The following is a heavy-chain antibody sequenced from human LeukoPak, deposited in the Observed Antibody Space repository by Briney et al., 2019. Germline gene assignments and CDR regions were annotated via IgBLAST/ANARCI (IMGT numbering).Heavy chain of an antibody. J-gene: IGHJ4*02. CDR2: ISSSSSYI. Sequence: GSLRLSCAASGFTFSSYAMHWVRQAPGKGLEWVSSISSSSSYIYYADSVKGRFTISRDNAKNSLYLQMNSLRAEDTAVYYCARGGGYYDFWSGYYDFDYWGQGTLVTVSS. CDR1: GFTFSSYA. CDR3: ARGGGYYDFWSGYYDFDY. V-gene: IGHV3-21*01. D-gene: IGHD3-3*01.